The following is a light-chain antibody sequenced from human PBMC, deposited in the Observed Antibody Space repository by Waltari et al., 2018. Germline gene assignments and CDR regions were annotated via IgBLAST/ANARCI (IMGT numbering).Light chain of an antibody. Sequence: QPVLTQPPSVSGAPGQRVTISCTGSSSNIGAGYDVHWYQQLPGTAPKLLIYVNSNRPSGVPDRFSGSKSGTSASLAISGLQAEDEADYYCQSYDISLSDASYVFGTGTKVTVL. CDR1: SSNIGAGYD. CDR2: VNS. J-gene: IGLJ1*01. CDR3: QSYDISLSDASYV. V-gene: IGLV1-40*01.